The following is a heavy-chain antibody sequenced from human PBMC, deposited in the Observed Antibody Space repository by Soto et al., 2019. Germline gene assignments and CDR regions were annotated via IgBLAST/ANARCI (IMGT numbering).Heavy chain of an antibody. V-gene: IGHV1-2*04. CDR1: GYTFTGYY. D-gene: IGHD3-22*01. J-gene: IGHJ6*02. Sequence: EASVKVSCKASGYTFTGYYMHWVRQAPGQGLEWMGWINPNSGGTNYAQKFQGWVTMTRDTSISTAYMELSRLRSDDTAVYYCARGTGPEGSSGYTRGYDYYYYGMDVWGQGTTVTVSS. CDR2: INPNSGGT. CDR3: ARGTGPEGSSGYTRGYDYYYYGMDV.